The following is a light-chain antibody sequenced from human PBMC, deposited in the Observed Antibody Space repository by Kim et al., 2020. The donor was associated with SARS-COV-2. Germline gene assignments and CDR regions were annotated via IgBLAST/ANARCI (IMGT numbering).Light chain of an antibody. Sequence: VKLTCTLSSGNSSYAIAWHHQQPEKGPRYLMKLNSDGSHTKGDGIPDRFSGSSSGSERYLTISSLQSEDEADYYCQTWGTGINWVFGGGTQLTVL. CDR3: QTWGTGINWV. V-gene: IGLV4-69*01. J-gene: IGLJ3*02. CDR2: LNSDGSH. CDR1: SGNSSYA.